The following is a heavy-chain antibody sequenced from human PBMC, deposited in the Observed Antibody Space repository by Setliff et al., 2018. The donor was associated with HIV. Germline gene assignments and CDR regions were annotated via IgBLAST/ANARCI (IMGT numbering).Heavy chain of an antibody. CDR2: VHDSDST. Sequence: TLSLTCSVSGGSLSGQYWSWIRQSPGTGLEWIGYVHDSDSTKYNSSLESRVTMSVDTSKNQFSLKLSFVTAADTAVYYCARVIGWNDAGDYWGRGTLVTVSS. D-gene: IGHD1-1*01. CDR1: GGSLSGQY. J-gene: IGHJ4*02. CDR3: ARVIGWNDAGDY. V-gene: IGHV4-59*11.